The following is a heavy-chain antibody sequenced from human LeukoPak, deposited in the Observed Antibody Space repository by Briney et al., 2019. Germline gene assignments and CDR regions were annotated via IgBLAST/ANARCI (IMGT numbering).Heavy chain of an antibody. V-gene: IGHV3-21*01. J-gene: IGHJ6*04. D-gene: IGHD3-9*01. Sequence: GGPLRLSCAASGFTFRSYSMNGVRQAPGKGLEGVSSICSCSCYIYYADSVKGRFTISRDNAKNSLYLQMNSLRAEDTAVYYCARDRVSYYDILTRAYYYYYGMDVWGKGTTVTVSS. CDR1: GFTFRSYS. CDR2: ICSCSCYI. CDR3: ARDRVSYYDILTRAYYYYYGMDV.